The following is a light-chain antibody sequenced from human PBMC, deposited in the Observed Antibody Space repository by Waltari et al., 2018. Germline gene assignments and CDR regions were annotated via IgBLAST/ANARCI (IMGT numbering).Light chain of an antibody. CDR2: DDY. V-gene: IGLV3-21*02. J-gene: IGLJ3*02. Sequence: SYALAQPPSVSVAPGQTAKITCGGDNIGYKGVHWYQQKPGQAPLLVNYDDYDRPAGIPERFSGSNSGNTATLTISRVEAGDEADYYCQVWDNSSDHVVFGGGTKLTVL. CDR1: NIGYKG. CDR3: QVWDNSSDHVV.